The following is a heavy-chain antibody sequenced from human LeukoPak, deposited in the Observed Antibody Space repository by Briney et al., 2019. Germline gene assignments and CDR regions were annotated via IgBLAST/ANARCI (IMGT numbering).Heavy chain of an antibody. CDR1: GFTFSSYA. D-gene: IGHD3-10*01. CDR2: ISYDGSNK. V-gene: IGHV3-30-3*01. J-gene: IGHJ4*02. Sequence: GRSLRLSCAASGFTFSSYAMHWVRQAPGKGLEWVAVISYDGSNKYYADSVKGRFTISRDNSKNTLYLQMNSLRAEDTAVYYCARAYGSGPNHPLGDYWGQGTPVTVSS. CDR3: ARAYGSGPNHPLGDY.